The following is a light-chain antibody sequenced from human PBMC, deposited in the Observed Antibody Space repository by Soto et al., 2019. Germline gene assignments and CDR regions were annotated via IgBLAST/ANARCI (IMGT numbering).Light chain of an antibody. J-gene: IGLJ1*01. CDR1: SSDVADYNY. CDR3: SSCTSSSTEG. Sequence: QSALTQPASVSGSPGQSITISCAGTSSDVADYNYVSWYQQHPGKAPKLLIYEVTNRPSGVANRFSGSKSGNTASLAISGRQAEDEADEDGSSCTSSSTEGFGSGTKVTVL. V-gene: IGLV2-14*01. CDR2: EVT.